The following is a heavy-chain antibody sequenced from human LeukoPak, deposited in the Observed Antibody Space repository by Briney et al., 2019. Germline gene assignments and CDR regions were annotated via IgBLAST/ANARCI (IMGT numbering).Heavy chain of an antibody. J-gene: IGHJ4*02. CDR3: ARHWLDSGTPDRFDY. D-gene: IGHD3-10*01. CDR1: GGSMSSYY. Sequence: TSETLSLTCTVSGGSMSSYYWSWIRLPPGKGLEWIGYIFYSGSTNYNPSLKSRVSISVDTSKNRFSLKLNSVTAADTAVYYCARHWLDSGTPDRFDYWGQGALVTVSS. CDR2: IFYSGST. V-gene: IGHV4-59*08.